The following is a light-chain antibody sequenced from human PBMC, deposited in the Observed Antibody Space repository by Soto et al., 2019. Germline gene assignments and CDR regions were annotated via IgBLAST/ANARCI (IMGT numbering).Light chain of an antibody. Sequence: DIQMTQSPSSVSASVGDRVTITCRASQGISRLAWYQQKPGKAPKLLIYDAFRLQTGVPSRFSGSGSGTDFTLTISSLQPEDFGTYYCQQANTFPWTFGQGTSVEIK. J-gene: IGKJ1*01. CDR3: QQANTFPWT. CDR1: QGISR. V-gene: IGKV1-12*01. CDR2: DAF.